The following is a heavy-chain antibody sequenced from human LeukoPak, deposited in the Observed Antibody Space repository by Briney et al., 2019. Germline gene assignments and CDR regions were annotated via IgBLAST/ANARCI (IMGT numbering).Heavy chain of an antibody. Sequence: VASVKVSCKASGYTFTGYYMHWVRQAPGQGLEWMGWINPNSGGTNYAQKFQGRVTMTRDTSISTAYMELSRLRSDDTAVYYCARDTGTATYFDYWGQGTLVTVSS. D-gene: IGHD4-17*01. CDR2: INPNSGGT. V-gene: IGHV1-2*02. CDR3: ARDTGTATYFDY. J-gene: IGHJ4*02. CDR1: GYTFTGYY.